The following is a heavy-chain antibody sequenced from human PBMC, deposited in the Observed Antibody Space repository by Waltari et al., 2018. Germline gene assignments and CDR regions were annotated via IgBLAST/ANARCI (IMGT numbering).Heavy chain of an antibody. V-gene: IGHV4-59*01. J-gene: IGHJ3*02. CDR3: ARASERDFWSGYYPNDAFDI. CDR1: GGSISSYY. D-gene: IGHD3-3*01. Sequence: QVQLQESGPGLVKPSETLSLTCTVSGGSISSYYWSWIRQPPGKGLEWIGYIYYSGSTNYNPSLKRRVTISVDTSKNQFSLKLSSVTAADTAVYYCARASERDFWSGYYPNDAFDIWGQGTMVTVSS. CDR2: IYYSGST.